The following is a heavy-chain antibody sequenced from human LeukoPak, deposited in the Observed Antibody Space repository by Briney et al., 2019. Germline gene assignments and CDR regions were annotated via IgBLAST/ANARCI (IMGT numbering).Heavy chain of an antibody. CDR1: GFTFRNYG. CDR3: ARDGGLYSVVLGADYNCFDY. V-gene: IGHV3-30*02. Sequence: GGSLRLSCAASGFTFRNYGMHWVRKGPGKGLEWVAFIRYDGSNKSADSVKGRFTISRDNSKNTLYLQMNSLRAEDTAVYYCARDGGLYSVVLGADYNCFDYWGQGTLVTVSS. D-gene: IGHD3-10*01. J-gene: IGHJ4*02. CDR2: IRYDGSNK.